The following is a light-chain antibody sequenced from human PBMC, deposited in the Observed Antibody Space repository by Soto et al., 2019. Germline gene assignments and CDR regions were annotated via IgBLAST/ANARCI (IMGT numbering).Light chain of an antibody. V-gene: IGKV3-15*01. Sequence: MTQSPPTLSVSQGERATLSCRASQSVSNKLAWYQQKPGQAPRLLIYGASTRATGIPARFSGSGSGTAFTLTISSRQSEDFAVYYCQQYNNWPPITFGQGTRLEI. CDR2: GAS. CDR1: QSVSNK. CDR3: QQYNNWPPIT. J-gene: IGKJ5*01.